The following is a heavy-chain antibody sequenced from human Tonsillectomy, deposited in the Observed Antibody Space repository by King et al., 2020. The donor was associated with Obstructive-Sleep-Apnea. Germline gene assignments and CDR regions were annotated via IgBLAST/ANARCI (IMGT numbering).Heavy chain of an antibody. CDR2: IKSKTDVGTK. Sequence: VQLVESGGGLVKPGGSLRLSCAASGFTFSNDWMSWVRQAPGKGREWVGRIKSKTDVGTKEYAGPVKGRMTITSDDSKKKSYLQMNSLKTEDTAGYYCTTDVQIFGVVITYYFDYWGQGTLVTVSS. CDR3: TTDVQIFGVVITYYFDY. CDR1: GFTFSNDW. D-gene: IGHD3-3*01. J-gene: IGHJ4*02. V-gene: IGHV3-15*01.